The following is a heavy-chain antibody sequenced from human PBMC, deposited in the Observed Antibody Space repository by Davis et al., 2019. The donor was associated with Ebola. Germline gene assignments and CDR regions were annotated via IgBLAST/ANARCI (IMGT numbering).Heavy chain of an antibody. CDR3: ARGYSPKCRTGDCVNDY. CDR2: MNPYSGNT. J-gene: IGHJ4*02. Sequence: AASVKVSCKASGYIFSNYDINWVRQASGQGLEWMGWMNPYSGNTGYVEKFTGRLTMTRDSSITTAYMELTSLRIDDTAVYYCARGYSPKCRTGDCVNDYWGQGTLVTVSS. D-gene: IGHD2-21*01. V-gene: IGHV1-8*01. CDR1: GYIFSNYD.